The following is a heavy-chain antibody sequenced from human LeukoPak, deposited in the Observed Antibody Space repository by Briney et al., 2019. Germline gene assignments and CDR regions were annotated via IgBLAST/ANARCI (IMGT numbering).Heavy chain of an antibody. D-gene: IGHD4-23*01. CDR2: IYYSGST. J-gene: IGHJ4*02. CDR1: GGSISSYY. CDR3: ARNYGGNSGFDY. V-gene: IGHV4-59*01. Sequence: SETLSLTCTVSGGSISSYYWSWIRQPPGKGLEWIGYIYYSGSTNYNPSLKSRVTISVDTSKNQFSLKLSSVTAADTAAYYCARNYGGNSGFDYWGQGTLVTVSS.